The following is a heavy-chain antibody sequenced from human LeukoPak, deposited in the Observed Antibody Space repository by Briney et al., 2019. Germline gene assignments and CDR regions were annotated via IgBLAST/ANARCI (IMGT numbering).Heavy chain of an antibody. CDR1: GFTFSDYH. D-gene: IGHD3-3*01. CDR2: ISSSGSTI. V-gene: IGHV3-11*04. CDR3: ARDLVGYYDFWSGYYNPGDVPLGFDY. Sequence: PGGSLRLSCAASGFTFSDYHMSWIRQAPGKGLEWVSYISSSGSTICYADSVKGRFTISRDNAKNSLYLQMNSLRAEDTAVYYCARDLVGYYDFWSGYYNPGDVPLGFDYWGQGTLVTVSS. J-gene: IGHJ4*02.